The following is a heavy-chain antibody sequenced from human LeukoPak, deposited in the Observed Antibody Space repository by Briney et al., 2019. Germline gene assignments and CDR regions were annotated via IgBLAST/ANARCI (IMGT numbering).Heavy chain of an antibody. V-gene: IGHV3-66*01. J-gene: IGHJ4*02. CDR2: IYSGGST. Sequence: PGGSLRLSCAASGFTVSSNYMSWVRQAPGKGLEWVSVIYSGGSTYYADSVKGRFTISRDNSKNTLYLQMNSLRPEDTAVYYCARVDGSGSDDYWGQGTLVTVSS. CDR1: GFTVSSNY. D-gene: IGHD3-10*01. CDR3: ARVDGSGSDDY.